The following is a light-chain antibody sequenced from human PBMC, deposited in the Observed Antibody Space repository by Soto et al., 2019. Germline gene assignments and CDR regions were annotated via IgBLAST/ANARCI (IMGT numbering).Light chain of an antibody. V-gene: IGKV3-20*01. Sequence: VLTQSPGTLSLSLGGRATLPCRASETIDNRYFAWYQQKPGQAPRLLIYATSRRATGVPDRFSGSVSGRDFILTISRLEAEDFAVYFCQQYDDSPLYSVGQGTRLDIE. CDR2: ATS. CDR3: QQYDDSPLYS. CDR1: ETIDNRY. J-gene: IGKJ2*01.